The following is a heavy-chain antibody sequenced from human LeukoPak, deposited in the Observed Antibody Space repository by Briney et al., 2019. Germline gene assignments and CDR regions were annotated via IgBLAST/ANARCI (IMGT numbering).Heavy chain of an antibody. CDR2: ISSSSSYI. D-gene: IGHD3-10*02. Sequence: GGSLRLSCAASGFTFSSYEMNWVRQAPGKGLEWVSSISSSSSYIYYADSVKGRFTISRDNAKNSLYLQMNSLRAEDTAVYYCAELGITMIGGVWGKGTTVTVSS. CDR1: GFTFSSYE. V-gene: IGHV3-21*04. J-gene: IGHJ6*01. CDR3: AELGITMIGGV.